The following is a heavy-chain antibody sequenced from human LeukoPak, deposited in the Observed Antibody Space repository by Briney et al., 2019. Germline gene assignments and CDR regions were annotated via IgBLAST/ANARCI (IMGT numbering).Heavy chain of an antibody. CDR3: AKDFGDRFYYFDS. CDR1: GFMFRNYA. Sequence: GGSLTLSCAASGFMFRNYAMDWVRQAAGKGLEWVSAIIASGGTTYYADSVKGRFTISRDNSKNTLFLQMNSLRAEDTAVYYCAKDFGDRFYYFDSWGQGTLVTVSS. V-gene: IGHV3-23*01. J-gene: IGHJ4*02. D-gene: IGHD4-17*01. CDR2: IIASGGTT.